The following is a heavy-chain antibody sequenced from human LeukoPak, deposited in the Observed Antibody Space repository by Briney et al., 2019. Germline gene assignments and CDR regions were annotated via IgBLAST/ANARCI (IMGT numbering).Heavy chain of an antibody. Sequence: PGGSLRLSCAASGFTFSSYWMHWVRQAPGKGLVWVSRINSDGSSTSYADSVKGRFTISRDNAKNTLYLQMNSLRAEDTAVYYCAKGMTTGPRSVYHYMDVWGKGTTVTVSS. CDR1: GFTFSSYW. J-gene: IGHJ6*03. CDR3: AKGMTTGPRSVYHYMDV. V-gene: IGHV3-74*01. D-gene: IGHD4-17*01. CDR2: INSDGSST.